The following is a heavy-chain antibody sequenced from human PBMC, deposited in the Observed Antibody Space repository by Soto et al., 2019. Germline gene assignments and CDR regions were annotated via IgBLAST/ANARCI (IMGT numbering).Heavy chain of an antibody. D-gene: IGHD6-13*01. J-gene: IGHJ4*02. CDR1: GGSINSGGYY. V-gene: IGHV4-31*03. Sequence: QVQLQASGPGLVKPSQTLSLICTVSGGSINSGGYYWNWIRQHPGKGLAWIGYIFYSGSTYYTPFLRSRVTISADTSENQFSLNLSSVTAADTAVYFCARGYRQSGYSSSWVFDYWGQGTLVNVAS. CDR2: IFYSGST. CDR3: ARGYRQSGYSSSWVFDY.